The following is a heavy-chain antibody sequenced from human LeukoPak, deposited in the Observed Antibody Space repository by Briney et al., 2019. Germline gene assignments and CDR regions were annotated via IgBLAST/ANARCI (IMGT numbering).Heavy chain of an antibody. Sequence: PGGSLRLSCTASGSTFSTYPMTWVRQALGKGLKWVSVISGSGGSTYNVDPVKGRFTISRDNSKNTLYLQMNSLRAEDTAVYYCAKSVESAVTTNPYFDYWGQGILVTVSS. CDR1: GSTFSTYP. D-gene: IGHD4-17*01. CDR3: AKSVESAVTTNPYFDY. CDR2: ISGSGGST. J-gene: IGHJ4*02. V-gene: IGHV3-23*01.